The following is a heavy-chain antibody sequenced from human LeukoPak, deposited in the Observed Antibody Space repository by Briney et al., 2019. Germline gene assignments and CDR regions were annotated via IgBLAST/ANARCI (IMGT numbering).Heavy chain of an antibody. D-gene: IGHD1-26*01. V-gene: IGHV3-21*01. CDR1: GFSVSSNY. Sequence: PGGSLRLSCAASGFSVSSNYMNWVRQAPGKGLEWVSSISSSSSYIYYADSVKGRFTISRDNAKNSLYLQMNSLRAEDTAVYYCARGPPVYSGSYSDYWGQGSLVTVSS. J-gene: IGHJ4*02. CDR2: ISSSSSYI. CDR3: ARGPPVYSGSYSDY.